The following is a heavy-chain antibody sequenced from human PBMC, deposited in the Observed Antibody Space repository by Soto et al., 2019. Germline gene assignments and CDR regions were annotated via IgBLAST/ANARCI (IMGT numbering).Heavy chain of an antibody. D-gene: IGHD6-19*01. CDR1: GGTLNKHA. Sequence: QVQLVQSGAEVKKPGSSVKVSCRASGGTLNKHAITWVRRAPGQGLEWLGGIIPMFGIPNYPQKFQGSVSITADYSTNTSHMELIGLTSDATAVYYCARGGTSGWLKGAYDVWGQGTMVTVSS. CDR3: ARGGTSGWLKGAYDV. V-gene: IGHV1-69*17. J-gene: IGHJ3*01. CDR2: IIPMFGIP.